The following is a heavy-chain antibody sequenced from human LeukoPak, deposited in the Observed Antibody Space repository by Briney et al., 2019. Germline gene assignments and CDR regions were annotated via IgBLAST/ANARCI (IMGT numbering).Heavy chain of an antibody. V-gene: IGHV3-49*02. Sequence: EYAASVKGRFTISRDDSKTIAYLRMNSLKTEDTAVYYCTGSFGELTFFDQWGQGTLVTVSS. CDR3: TGSFGELTFFDQ. J-gene: IGHJ4*02. D-gene: IGHD3-10*01.